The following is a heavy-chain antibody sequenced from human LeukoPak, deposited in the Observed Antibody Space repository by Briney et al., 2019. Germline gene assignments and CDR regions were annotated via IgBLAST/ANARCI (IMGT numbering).Heavy chain of an antibody. Sequence: PGGSLRLSCAASGFTFSSYSMHWGRQAPGKGLEWVALISNDGSNKYYADSVKGRFTISRDNSKNTLYLQMNSLRAEDTAVYYCARAYGGNSLGWYFDLWGRGTLVTVSS. CDR1: GFTFSSYS. V-gene: IGHV3-30-3*01. J-gene: IGHJ2*01. CDR3: ARAYGGNSLGWYFDL. D-gene: IGHD4-23*01. CDR2: ISNDGSNK.